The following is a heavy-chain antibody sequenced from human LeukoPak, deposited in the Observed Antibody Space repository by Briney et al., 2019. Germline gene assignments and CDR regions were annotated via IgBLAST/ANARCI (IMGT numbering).Heavy chain of an antibody. CDR2: ISSSPDYK. D-gene: IGHD5-24*01. CDR1: GFSFSFYS. Sequence: PGGSLRLSCAASGFSFSFYSMSWVRQAPGKGLEWVSSISSSPDYKYYADSLKGRLTISRDNARNSLYLQMNSLRAEDTAVYYCAPSATPTFPFFDYWGQGTLSPSPQ. CDR3: APSATPTFPFFDY. J-gene: IGHJ4*02. V-gene: IGHV3-21*01.